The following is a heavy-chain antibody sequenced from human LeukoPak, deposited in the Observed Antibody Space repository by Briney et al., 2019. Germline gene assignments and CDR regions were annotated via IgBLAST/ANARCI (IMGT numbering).Heavy chain of an antibody. J-gene: IGHJ3*02. CDR2: IDWNGGST. CDR1: GFTFDDNG. V-gene: IGHV3-20*04. D-gene: IGHD6-13*01. CDR3: ARGMYSSSSGNAFHI. Sequence: GGSLRLSCAVSGFTFDDNGMTWVRQAPGKGLEWVSGIDWNGGSTAYADSVKGRFTISRDNAKNSLYLQMNSLRPEDTALYYCARGMYSSSSGNAFHIWGQGTMVTVSS.